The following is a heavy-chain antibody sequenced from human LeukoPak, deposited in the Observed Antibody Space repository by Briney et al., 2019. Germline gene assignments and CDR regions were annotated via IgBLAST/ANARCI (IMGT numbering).Heavy chain of an antibody. D-gene: IGHD1-7*01. V-gene: IGHV4-4*02. J-gene: IGHJ3*02. Sequence: SETLSLTCAVSGGSISSSYWWSWVRQPPGKGLEWIGYAHYSGTTNYNPSLKSRITISVDTSKNQFSLKLSSVTAADTAVYYCARGRGTTQAFDIWGQGTILTVSS. CDR1: GGSISSSYW. CDR2: AHYSGTT. CDR3: ARGRGTTQAFDI.